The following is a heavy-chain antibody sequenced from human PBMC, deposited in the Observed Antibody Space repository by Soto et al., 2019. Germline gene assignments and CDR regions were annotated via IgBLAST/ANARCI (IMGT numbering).Heavy chain of an antibody. CDR3: AKSETTVTTLDY. D-gene: IGHD4-17*01. J-gene: IGHJ4*02. Sequence: LRLSCAASGFTFSSYCMHWVRQAPGKGLEWVAVISYDGSNKYYADSVKGRFTISRDNSKNTLYLQMNSLRAEDTAVYYCAKSETTVTTLDYWGQGTLVTVSS. V-gene: IGHV3-30*18. CDR1: GFTFSSYC. CDR2: ISYDGSNK.